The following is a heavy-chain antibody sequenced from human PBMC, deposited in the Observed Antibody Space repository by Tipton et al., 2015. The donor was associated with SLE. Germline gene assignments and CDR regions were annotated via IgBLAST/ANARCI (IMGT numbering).Heavy chain of an antibody. Sequence: GSLRLSCAASGFTFSTYSINWVRQAPGKGLEWVSYISCSSTTIYYADSVKGRFTISRDNAKNSLYLQMNSLRAEVTAVYFCARVRSQRDAFDMWGQGTMVTVSS. CDR2: ISCSSTTI. CDR3: ARVRSQRDAFDM. D-gene: IGHD5-18*01. V-gene: IGHV3-48*01. CDR1: GFTFSTYS. J-gene: IGHJ3*02.